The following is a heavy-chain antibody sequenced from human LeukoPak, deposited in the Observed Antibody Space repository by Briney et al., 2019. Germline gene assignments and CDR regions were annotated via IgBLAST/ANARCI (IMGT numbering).Heavy chain of an antibody. J-gene: IGHJ6*03. V-gene: IGHV1-2*02. CDR1: GYTFTGYY. D-gene: IGHD6-13*01. CDR3: ARGEQQPVLYYYYMDV. CDR2: INPNSGGT. Sequence: ASVKVSCKASGYTFTGYYMHWVRQAPGQGLEWMGWINPNSGGTDYAQKFQGRVTMTRDTSISTAYMELSRLRSDDTAVYYCARGEQQPVLYYYYMDVWGKGTTVTVSS.